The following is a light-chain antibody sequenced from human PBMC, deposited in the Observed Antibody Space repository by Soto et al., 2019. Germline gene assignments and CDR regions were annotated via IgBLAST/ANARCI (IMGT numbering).Light chain of an antibody. CDR3: LQDINYPWT. CDR2: GAS. Sequence: EIQRTPSPSTMSASVGDRVTITCRASQSISSWLAWYQQKPGKPPKVLIYGASNLQSGVPPRFSGSGSGTDFTLAISSLQPEDSATYYCLQDINYPWTFGQGTKVDIK. V-gene: IGKV1-5*01. CDR1: QSISSW. J-gene: IGKJ1*01.